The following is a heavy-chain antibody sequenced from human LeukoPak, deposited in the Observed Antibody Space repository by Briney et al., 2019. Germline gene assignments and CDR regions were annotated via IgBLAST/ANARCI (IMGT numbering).Heavy chain of an antibody. Sequence: SQTLSLTCTVSGGSISRGSYYWSWIRQPAGKGLEWIGRIYTSGSTNYNPSLKSRVTISVDTSKNQFSLKLSSVTAADTAVYYCARARGYSGYDLFDYWGQGTLVTVSS. CDR1: GGSISRGSYY. CDR2: IYTSGST. V-gene: IGHV4-61*02. J-gene: IGHJ4*02. CDR3: ARARGYSGYDLFDY. D-gene: IGHD5-12*01.